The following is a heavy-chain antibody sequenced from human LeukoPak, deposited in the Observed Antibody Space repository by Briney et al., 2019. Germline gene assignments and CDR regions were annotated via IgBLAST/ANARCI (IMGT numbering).Heavy chain of an antibody. D-gene: IGHD2-15*01. V-gene: IGHV1-2*02. CDR1: GYTFTGYY. J-gene: IGHJ4*02. CDR2: INPNSGGT. CDR3: ARVPRYCSGGSCSYFDY. Sequence: ASVKVSCKASGYTFTGYYMHWVRQAPGQGLEWMGWINPNSGGTNYAQKFQGRVTMTSDTSISTAYMELSRLRSDDTAVYYCARVPRYCSGGSCSYFDYWGQGTLVTVSS.